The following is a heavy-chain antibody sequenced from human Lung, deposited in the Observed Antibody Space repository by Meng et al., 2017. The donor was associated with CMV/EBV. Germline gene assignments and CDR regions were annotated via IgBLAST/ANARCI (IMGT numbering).Heavy chain of an antibody. V-gene: IGHV1-69*10. CDR2: IIPILGIA. D-gene: IGHD2-2*01. CDR3: ARAIIRGVQAVEYYYGMDF. CDR1: VGTFSSYA. Sequence: SSVNVSXKASVGTFSSYAIRWVRQAPGQGLEWMGGIIPILGIANYAQKLQGRVTITADKSTSTAYMELSSLSSEDTAVYYCARAIIRGVQAVEYYYGMDFWGQGTSVTVSS. J-gene: IGHJ6*02.